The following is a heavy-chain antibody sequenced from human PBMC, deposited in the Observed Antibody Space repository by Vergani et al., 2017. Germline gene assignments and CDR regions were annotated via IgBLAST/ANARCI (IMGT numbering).Heavy chain of an antibody. V-gene: IGHV3-23*01. CDR2: ISSDGGST. CDR1: GFTFSTYA. D-gene: IGHD3-22*01. Sequence: EVQLLESGGGLVQPGGSLRLSCAASGFTFSTYAMTWVRQAPGKGLEWVSTISSDGGSTYYADSVKGRFTISRDNSKNTLSLQMNSLTAEDTAIYYCAGPQETSAYYYDGFDYWGQGILVTVSS. CDR3: AGPQETSAYYYDGFDY. J-gene: IGHJ4*02.